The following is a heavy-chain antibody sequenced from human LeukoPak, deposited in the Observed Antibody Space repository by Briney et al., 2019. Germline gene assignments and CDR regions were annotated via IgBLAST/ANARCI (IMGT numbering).Heavy chain of an antibody. CDR1: GLTFSTSG. D-gene: IGHD1-14*01. CDR3: ATETNGRHYDY. CDR2: IGPTGSDR. V-gene: IGHV3-21*06. J-gene: IGHJ4*02. Sequence: PGGSLRLSCTGSGLTFSTSGFNWVRQAPGKGMKWVASIGPTGSDRYHADSIKGRFTISRDNANNFLYLQINSLRAEDTAVYYCATETNGRHYDYWGQGTLLTVSS.